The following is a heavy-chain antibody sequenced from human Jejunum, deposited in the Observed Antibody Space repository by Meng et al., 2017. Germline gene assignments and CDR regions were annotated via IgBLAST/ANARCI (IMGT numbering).Heavy chain of an antibody. Sequence: QVQLIQAGAEVKKPGASVKVSCKAPGDRFTSFGISWVRQAPGQGLEWMGWMSTYNGNTNYVQNLQGRVTMTTDTSTSTAYMELRSLRSDDTAVYYCARGLGSDFLEYFQHWGQGTLVTVSS. J-gene: IGHJ1*01. D-gene: IGHD2-21*02. V-gene: IGHV1-18*01. CDR1: GDRFTSFG. CDR3: ARGLGSDFLEYFQH. CDR2: MSTYNGNT.